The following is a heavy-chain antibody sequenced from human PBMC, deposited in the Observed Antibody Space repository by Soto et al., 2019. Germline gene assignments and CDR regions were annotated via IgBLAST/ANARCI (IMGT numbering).Heavy chain of an antibody. CDR2: IRNKANGYAT. CDR1: GFSFSDPY. D-gene: IGHD3-10*01. CDR3: ARDPSYYGSGSHL. Sequence: GGSLRLSCAASGFSFSDPYIDWVRQAPWKGLEWVGRIRNKANGYATHYAASVKGRFTISRDDSKNSLYLQMNSLKSEDTAVYYCARDPSYYGSGSHLCGQGTTVTVSS. V-gene: IGHV3-72*01. J-gene: IGHJ6*02.